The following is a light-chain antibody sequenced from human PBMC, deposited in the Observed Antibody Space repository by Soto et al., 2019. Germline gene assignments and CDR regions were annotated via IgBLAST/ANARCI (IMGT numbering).Light chain of an antibody. CDR2: GAS. CDR3: QQHNNCPRT. J-gene: IGKJ1*01. Sequence: EIVMTQSPATLSVSPGERATLSCRASQSVSSNLAWYQQKPGQAPRLLMNGASTRATGIPDRFRGSGSGTEFTLTISSLQSEDFAVYYCQQHNNCPRTFGQGTKVEIK. V-gene: IGKV3-15*01. CDR1: QSVSSN.